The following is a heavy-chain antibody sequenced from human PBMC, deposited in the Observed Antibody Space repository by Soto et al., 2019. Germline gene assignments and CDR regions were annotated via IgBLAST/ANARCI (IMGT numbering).Heavy chain of an antibody. CDR1: GFTFRTYT. V-gene: IGHV3-21*01. D-gene: IGHD2-15*01. J-gene: IGHJ6*02. CDR3: ARDRGYDAHAYYYNAMDV. Sequence: EVQLVESGGGLVKPGGSLRRSCISSGFTFRTYTMNWVRQAPGKGLEWVSGIRGFSPYTFYAESVKGRFTISRDNAKNSLYLQMNSLRAEDTAVYYCARDRGYDAHAYYYNAMDVWGQGTTVTVSS. CDR2: IRGFSPYT.